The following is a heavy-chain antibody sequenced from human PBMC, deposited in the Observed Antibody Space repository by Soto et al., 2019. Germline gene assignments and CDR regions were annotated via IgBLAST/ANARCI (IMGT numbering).Heavy chain of an antibody. D-gene: IGHD6-6*01. CDR3: ARSSSRGVDWFDP. CDR2: IYYSGST. V-gene: IGHV4-59*01. CDR1: GGTISIYY. Sequence: PSETLSLTCTVSGGTISIYYWSWIRQPPGKGLEWIGYIYYSGSTNYNPSLKSRVTISVDTSKNQFSLKLSSVTAADTAVYYCARSSSRGVDWFDPWGQGTLFTVSS. J-gene: IGHJ5*02.